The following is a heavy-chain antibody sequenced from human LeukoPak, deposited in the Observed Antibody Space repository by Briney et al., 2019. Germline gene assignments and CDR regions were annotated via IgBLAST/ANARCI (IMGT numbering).Heavy chain of an antibody. V-gene: IGHV3-48*03. D-gene: IGHD3-10*02. Sequence: GGCLRLSCAASGFTFSSYEMNWVCQAPGKGLEWVSYISSSGSTIYYADSVKGRFTISRDNAKNSLYLQMNSLRAEDTAVYYCAELGITMIGGVWGKGTTVTISS. J-gene: IGHJ6*04. CDR1: GFTFSSYE. CDR2: ISSSGSTI. CDR3: AELGITMIGGV.